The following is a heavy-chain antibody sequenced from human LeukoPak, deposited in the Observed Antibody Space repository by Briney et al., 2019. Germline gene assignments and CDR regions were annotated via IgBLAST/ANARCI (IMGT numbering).Heavy chain of an antibody. Sequence: GSLRLSCAASGFTVSSNYMSWVRQAPGKGLEWVSVIYSGGSTYYADSVKGRFTISRDNSKSTLYIQMNSLRAEDTAVYYCAREGRQGTGGWYYFDDWGQGTLVTVSS. CDR2: IYSGGST. D-gene: IGHD2-8*02. CDR1: GFTVSSNY. J-gene: IGHJ4*02. V-gene: IGHV3-53*01. CDR3: AREGRQGTGGWYYFDD.